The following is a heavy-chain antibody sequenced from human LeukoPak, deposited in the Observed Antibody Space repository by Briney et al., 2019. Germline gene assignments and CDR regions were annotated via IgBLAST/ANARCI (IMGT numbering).Heavy chain of an antibody. CDR3: TRHLDGIAAYDY. J-gene: IGHJ4*02. CDR1: GLTFSGCV. V-gene: IGHV3-73*01. Sequence: PGGSLRLSCAASGLTFSGCVVHWVRQASGKGLEWVGLIGSTATNHATLYAASVEGRFTISRDDSKNTAFLQMNSLKTEDTAVYYCTRHLDGIAAYDYWGQGSLVTVSS. CDR2: IGSTATNHAT. D-gene: IGHD6-13*01.